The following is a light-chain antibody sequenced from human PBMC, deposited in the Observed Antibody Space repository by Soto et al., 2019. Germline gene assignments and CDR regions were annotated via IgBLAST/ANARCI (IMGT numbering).Light chain of an antibody. J-gene: IGKJ4*01. CDR1: QSVSRSY. V-gene: IGKV3-20*01. CDR2: GAS. Sequence: ENVLTQSPGTLSLSPGERATLSCRASQSVSRSYLDWYQQKPGQAPRLLIYGASSRATGIPDRFSGSGSGTDFTLTISRLEPEDSAVYYCQQYGSSPLTFGGGTKVEIK. CDR3: QQYGSSPLT.